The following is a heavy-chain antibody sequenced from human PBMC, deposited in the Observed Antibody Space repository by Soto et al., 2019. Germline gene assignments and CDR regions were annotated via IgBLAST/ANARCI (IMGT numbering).Heavy chain of an antibody. CDR2: IWYDGSNK. D-gene: IGHD6-13*01. Sequence: GGSLRLSCAASGFTFSSYGMHWVRQAPGKGLEWVAVIWYDGSNKYYADSVKGRFTISRDNSKNTLYLQMNSLRAEDTAVYYCARDHIAAAGIHYYYYMDVWGKGTTVTVSS. V-gene: IGHV3-33*01. J-gene: IGHJ6*03. CDR1: GFTFSSYG. CDR3: ARDHIAAAGIHYYYYMDV.